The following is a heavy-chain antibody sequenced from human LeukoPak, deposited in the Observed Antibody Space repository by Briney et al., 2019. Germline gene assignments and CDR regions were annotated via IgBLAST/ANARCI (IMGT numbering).Heavy chain of an antibody. Sequence: SETLSLTCTVSGGSISSYYWTWIRQPPGKGLEWIGYISYSGGTNYNPSLKSRITISLDTSKNQFSLKLSSVTVADTALYYCARDLEDGYNYFNNKPRSYYMDVWGKGTTVTVSS. D-gene: IGHD5-24*01. V-gene: IGHV4-59*01. CDR3: ARDLEDGYNYFNNKPRSYYMDV. J-gene: IGHJ6*03. CDR1: GGSISSYY. CDR2: ISYSGGT.